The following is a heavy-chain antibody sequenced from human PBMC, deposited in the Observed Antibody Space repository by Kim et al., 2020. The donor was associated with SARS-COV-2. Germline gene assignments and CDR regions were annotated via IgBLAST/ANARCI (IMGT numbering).Heavy chain of an antibody. V-gene: IGHV5-51*01. CDR1: GYSFTSYW. Sequence: GESLKISCKGSGYSFTSYWIGWVRQMPGKGLEWMGIIYPGDSDTRYSPSFQGQVTISADKSISTAYLQWSSLKASDTAMYYCARSAAAAGTRFDPWGQGTLVTVSS. D-gene: IGHD6-13*01. CDR2: IYPGDSDT. J-gene: IGHJ5*02. CDR3: ARSAAAAGTRFDP.